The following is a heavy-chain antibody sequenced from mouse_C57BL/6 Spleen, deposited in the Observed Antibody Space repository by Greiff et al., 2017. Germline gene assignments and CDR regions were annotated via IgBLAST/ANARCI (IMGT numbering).Heavy chain of an antibody. Sequence: VQLQQSGAELVKPGASVKMSCKASGYTFTSYWITWVKQRPGQGLEWIGDIYPGSGSTNYTEKFKSKATLTVDTSSSTAYMQLSSLTSEDSAVYYCARRDYGSPYWGQGTTLTGSS. CDR3: ARRDYGSPY. J-gene: IGHJ2*01. CDR1: GYTFTSYW. CDR2: IYPGSGST. D-gene: IGHD1-1*01. V-gene: IGHV1-55*01.